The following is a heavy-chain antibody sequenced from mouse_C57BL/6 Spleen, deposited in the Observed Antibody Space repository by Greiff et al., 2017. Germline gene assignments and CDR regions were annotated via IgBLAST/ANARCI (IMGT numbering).Heavy chain of an antibody. V-gene: IGHV1-7*01. CDR3: SRDSSWYFDV. Sequence: VQLQQSGAELAKPGASVKLSCKASGYTFTSYWMHRVDQRPGQGLEWIGYINPSSGYTTYNQKFKDKATLTADKSSTTAYMQLSSLTYEDSAVYYYSRDSSWYFDVWGTGTTVTVSA. J-gene: IGHJ1*03. CDR1: GYTFTSYW. D-gene: IGHD1-1*01. CDR2: INPSSGYT.